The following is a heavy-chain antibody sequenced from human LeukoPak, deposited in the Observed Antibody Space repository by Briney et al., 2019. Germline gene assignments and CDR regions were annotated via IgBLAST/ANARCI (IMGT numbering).Heavy chain of an antibody. CDR2: ISGSGGST. CDR1: GFTLSSYA. J-gene: IGHJ4*02. V-gene: IGHV3-23*01. CDR3: ARGFNWNYVRGADY. Sequence: LTGGSLRLSCAASGFTLSSYAMSWARHAPGRGVEWVSSISGSGGSTYYADSVKGRFTTTRDNSKNTLYLHMNRLRAEDTAVYYCARGFNWNYVRGADYWGQGTLVTVSS. D-gene: IGHD1-7*01.